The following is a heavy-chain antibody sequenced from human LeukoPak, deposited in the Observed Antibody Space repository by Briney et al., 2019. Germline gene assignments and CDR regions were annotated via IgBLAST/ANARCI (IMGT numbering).Heavy chain of an antibody. Sequence: ASVKVSCKASGGTFSSYAISWVRQAPGQGLEWMGGIIPIFGTANYAQKFQGRVTITADESTSTAYMELSSLRSEDTAVYYCARDTGSGYYYSWFDPWGQGTLVTVSS. J-gene: IGHJ5*02. CDR3: ARDTGSGYYYSWFDP. CDR1: GGTFSSYA. CDR2: IIPIFGTA. V-gene: IGHV1-69*13. D-gene: IGHD3-22*01.